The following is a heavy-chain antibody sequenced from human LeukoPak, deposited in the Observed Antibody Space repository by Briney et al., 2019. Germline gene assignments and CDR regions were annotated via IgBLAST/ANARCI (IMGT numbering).Heavy chain of an antibody. CDR1: GGSINNYY. D-gene: IGHD2-15*01. J-gene: IGHJ3*02. CDR2: IYTRWST. CDR3: ARGRYCSADICSGGDAFDI. V-gene: IGHV4-4*07. Sequence: SETLSLTCTVSGGSINNYYWSWIRQPAGKGLEWIGRIYTRWSTNYNPSLKSRVTMSVDTSKNQFSLKLSSVTAADTAVYYCARGRYCSADICSGGDAFDIWGQGTMVSVSS.